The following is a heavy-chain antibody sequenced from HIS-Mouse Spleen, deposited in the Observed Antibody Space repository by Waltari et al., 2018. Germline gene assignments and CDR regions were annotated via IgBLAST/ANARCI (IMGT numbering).Heavy chain of an antibody. CDR3: ARMGPASGSYGDY. CDR2: INPSGST. V-gene: IGHV4-34*01. CDR1: GGSFSVYY. D-gene: IGHD1-26*01. Sequence: QVQLQQWGAGLLKPSETLSLTCAVYGGSFSVYYWSWSRQPPGKGLEWIGEINPSGSTHYKPSRKSRVTISVDTSKTQFSMKLSSGTAADTAVYYCARMGPASGSYGDYWGQGTLVTVSS. J-gene: IGHJ4*02.